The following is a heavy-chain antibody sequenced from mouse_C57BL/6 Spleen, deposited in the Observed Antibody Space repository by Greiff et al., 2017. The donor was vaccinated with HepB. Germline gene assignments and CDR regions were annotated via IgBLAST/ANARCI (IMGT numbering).Heavy chain of an antibody. CDR1: GYAFTNYL. Sequence: VQLQQSGAELVRPGTSVKVSCKASGYAFTNYLIEWVKQRPGQGLEWIGVINPGDGDTNYNGKFKGKATLTADKSSSTAYMQLSSLTSEDSAVYFCSTEGNAMDYWGQGTSVTVSS. J-gene: IGHJ4*01. CDR3: STEGNAMDY. CDR2: INPGDGDT. D-gene: IGHD1-1*01. V-gene: IGHV1-54*01.